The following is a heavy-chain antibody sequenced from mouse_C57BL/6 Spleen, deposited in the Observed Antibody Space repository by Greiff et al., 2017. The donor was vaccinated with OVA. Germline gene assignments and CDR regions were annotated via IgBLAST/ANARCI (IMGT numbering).Heavy chain of an antibody. CDR3: ARGGITTVVAEDD. D-gene: IGHD1-1*01. CDR2: IDPSDSET. J-gene: IGHJ2*01. Sequence: QVQLQQPGAELVRPGSSVKLSCKASGYTFTSYWMHWVKQRPIQGLEWIGNIDPSDSETHYNQKFKDKATLTVDKSSSTAYMQLSSLTSEDSAVYYCARGGITTVVAEDDWGQGTTLTVSS. CDR1: GYTFTSYW. V-gene: IGHV1-52*01.